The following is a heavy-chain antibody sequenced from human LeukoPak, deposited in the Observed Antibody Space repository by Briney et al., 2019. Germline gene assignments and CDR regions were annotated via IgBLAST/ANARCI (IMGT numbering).Heavy chain of an antibody. J-gene: IGHJ4*02. CDR2: INTVSGNT. V-gene: IGHV1-3*04. D-gene: IGHD1-1*01. Sequence: ASVKVSCKASGYTFTSYAIHWVRQAPGQRLEWMGWINTVSGNTKYSQNFQGRVTITRDTSASTAYMDLSSLRFEDTTVYYCAGSYKGRYYFDYWGQGTPVTVSS. CDR1: GYTFTSYA. CDR3: AGSYKGRYYFDY.